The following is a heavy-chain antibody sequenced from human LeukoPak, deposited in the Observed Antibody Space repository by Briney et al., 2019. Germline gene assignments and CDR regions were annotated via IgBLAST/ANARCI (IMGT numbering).Heavy chain of an antibody. CDR2: ISSSSTTI. Sequence: GGSLRLSCAASGFTFSSYSMSWVSQAPGKGLEWVSYISSSSTTIFYSDSVKGRFTISRDNAKNSLYLQMNSLRAEDTAVYYCARDRRHSYYGSGSYLYYYYGMDVWGQGTTVTVSS. CDR1: GFTFSSYS. J-gene: IGHJ6*02. D-gene: IGHD3-10*01. CDR3: ARDRRHSYYGSGSYLYYYYGMDV. V-gene: IGHV3-48*01.